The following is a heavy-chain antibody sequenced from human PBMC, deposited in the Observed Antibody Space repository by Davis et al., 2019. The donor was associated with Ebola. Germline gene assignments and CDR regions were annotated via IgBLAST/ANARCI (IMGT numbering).Heavy chain of an antibody. D-gene: IGHD1-26*01. CDR2: ISSSASYK. CDR1: GFTFSVYY. V-gene: IGHV3-11*06. J-gene: IGHJ5*02. Sequence: GGSLRLSCAASGFTFSVYYMSWIRQAPGKGPEWVSSISSSASYKNYADSVKGRFTISRGDAKKSLYLQMNSLRAEDTAVYYCARDSGSYYQWFDPWGQGTLVTVSS. CDR3: ARDSGSYYQWFDP.